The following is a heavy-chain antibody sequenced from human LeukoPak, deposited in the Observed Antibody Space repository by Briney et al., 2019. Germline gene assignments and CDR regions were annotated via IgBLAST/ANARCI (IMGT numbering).Heavy chain of an antibody. V-gene: IGHV4-39*01. CDR1: GGSISSGFY. J-gene: IGHJ6*02. CDR3: TRLPQGGFSYGPLDV. D-gene: IGHD5-18*01. CDR2: INYRGST. Sequence: SETLSLTCTVSGGSISSGFYWGRIRQSPGKGLEWIGYINYRGSTYYKPSLKSRVTISVDTSKNQFSLKVTSVTAADTAVYYCTRLPQGGFSYGPLDVWGQGTTVTVSS.